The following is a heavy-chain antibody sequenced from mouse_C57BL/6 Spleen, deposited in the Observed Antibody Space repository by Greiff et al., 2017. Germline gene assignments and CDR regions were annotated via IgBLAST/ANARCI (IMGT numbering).Heavy chain of an antibody. CDR2: IDPSDSYT. CDR1: GYTFTSYW. CDR3: ASLNGYARDY. J-gene: IGHJ4*01. D-gene: IGHD1-2*01. Sequence: QVQLQQPGAELVKPGASVKLSCKASGYTFTSYWMQWVKQRPGQGLEWIGEIDPSDSYTNYNQKFKGKATLTVDTSSSTAYMQLSSLTSEDSAVYYCASLNGYARDYWGQGTSVTVSS. V-gene: IGHV1-50*01.